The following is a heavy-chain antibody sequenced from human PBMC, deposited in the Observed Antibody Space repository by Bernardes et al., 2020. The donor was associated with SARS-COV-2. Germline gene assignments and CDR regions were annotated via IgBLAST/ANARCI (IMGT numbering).Heavy chain of an antibody. CDR3: ARLYCSRTSCYTFDY. D-gene: IGHD2-2*02. J-gene: IGHJ4*02. CDR1: GVPLSSHA. CDR2: ISGSGGKT. Sequence: GGALRISRAAPGVPLSSHAMSLVRPAPGKGLGWVSAISGSGGKTYYADSVKGRFTITRDNSKNTLYLQMNSLRAEDTAVYYCARLYCSRTSCYTFDYWGQGTLVTVSS. V-gene: IGHV3-23*01.